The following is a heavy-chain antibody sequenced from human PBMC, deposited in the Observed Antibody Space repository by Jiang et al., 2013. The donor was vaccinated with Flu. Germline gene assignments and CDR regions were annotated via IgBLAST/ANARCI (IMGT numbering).Heavy chain of an antibody. CDR1: GFTFSSYA. CDR3: AKDRSAAYSSGWYGRYFDY. CDR2: ISGSGGSA. Sequence: EVQLLESGGGLVQPGGSLRLSCAASGFTFSSYAMSWVRQAPGKGLEWVSAISGSGGSAYYADSVKGRFTISRDNSKNTLYLQMNSLRAEDTAVYYCAKDRSAAYSSGWYGRYFDYWGQGTLVTVSS. V-gene: IGHV3-23*01. D-gene: IGHD6-19*01. J-gene: IGHJ4*02.